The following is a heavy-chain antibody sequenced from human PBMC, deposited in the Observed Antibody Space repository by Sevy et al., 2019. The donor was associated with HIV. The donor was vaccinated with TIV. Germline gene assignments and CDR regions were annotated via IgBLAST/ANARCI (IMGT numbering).Heavy chain of an antibody. CDR3: ASHAGIAAASRVFDY. V-gene: IGHV3-72*01. CDR2: TRNKADGYTT. CDR1: GFTFSDHY. D-gene: IGHD6-25*01. Sequence: GGSLRLSCVASGFTFSDHYMEWVRQAPGKGLEWVGRTRNKADGYTTEYAAYVKCRFTISRDKSKNSLYVQMNSLKAEDTAVYYCASHAGIAAASRVFDYWGQGTLFTVSS. J-gene: IGHJ4*02.